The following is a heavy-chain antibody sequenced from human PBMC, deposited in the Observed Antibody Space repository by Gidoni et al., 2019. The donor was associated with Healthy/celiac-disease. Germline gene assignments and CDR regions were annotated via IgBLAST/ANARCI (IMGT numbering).Heavy chain of an antibody. Sequence: QVQLQQWGAGLLKPSETLSLTCAVYGGSFSGYYWRWIRQPPGKGLEWIGEINHSGSTNYNPALKSRVTISVDTAKNQFSLKLSSVTAADTAVYYCAGLSIMITFGGGSLWVAQIYFDYWGQGTLVTVSS. D-gene: IGHD3-16*01. V-gene: IGHV4-34*01. CDR3: AGLSIMITFGGGSLWVAQIYFDY. J-gene: IGHJ4*02. CDR2: INHSGST. CDR1: GGSFSGYY.